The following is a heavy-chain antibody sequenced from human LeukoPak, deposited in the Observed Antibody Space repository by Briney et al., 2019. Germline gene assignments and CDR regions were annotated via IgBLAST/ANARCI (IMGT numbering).Heavy chain of an antibody. D-gene: IGHD3-22*01. CDR3: ARRSYYDSSGIFDY. CDR2: IYYSKST. Sequence: SETLSLTCTVFGGSISSSSYYWGWIRQPPGKGLEWIGSIYYSKSTYYNPSLKSRVTISVDTSKNQFSLKLSSVTAADTAVYYCARRSYYDSSGIFDYWGQGTLVTVSS. CDR1: GGSISSSSYY. J-gene: IGHJ4*02. V-gene: IGHV4-39*01.